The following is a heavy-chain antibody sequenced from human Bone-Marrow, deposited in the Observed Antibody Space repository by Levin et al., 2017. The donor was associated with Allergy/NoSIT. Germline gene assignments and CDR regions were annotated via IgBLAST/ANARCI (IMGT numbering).Heavy chain of an antibody. J-gene: IGHJ4*02. CDR2: IYSVGST. CDR1: GITVGNNY. D-gene: IGHD1-1*01. CDR3: ARDANGIY. Sequence: GESLKISCAASGITVGNNYMSWVRQTPGKRLEWVAVIYSVGSTYYADSVKGRFTISRDSVKNTVFLLMNNLRGDYTAVYYCARDANGIYWGQGTLVTVS. V-gene: IGHV3-66*01.